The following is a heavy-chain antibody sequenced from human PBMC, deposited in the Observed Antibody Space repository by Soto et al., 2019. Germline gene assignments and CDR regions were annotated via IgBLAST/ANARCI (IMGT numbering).Heavy chain of an antibody. CDR3: ARTPGIAAAGSYYYYGMDV. D-gene: IGHD6-13*01. CDR2: ISSSGSTI. J-gene: IGHJ6*02. CDR1: GFTLSDYY. Sequence: GGSLRLSCAASGFTLSDYYMSWIRQAPGKGLEWVSYISSSGSTIYYADSVKGRFTISRDNAKNSLYLQMNSLRAEDTAVYYCARTPGIAAAGSYYYYGMDVWGQGTTVTVSS. V-gene: IGHV3-11*01.